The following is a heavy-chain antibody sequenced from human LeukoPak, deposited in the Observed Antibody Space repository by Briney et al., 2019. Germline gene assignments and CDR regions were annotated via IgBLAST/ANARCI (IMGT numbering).Heavy chain of an antibody. V-gene: IGHV4-59*01. D-gene: IGHD3-22*01. Sequence: SETLSLTCTVSGGSISNYYWTWIRQPLGKGLQYIGYVYHSGSTNYNPSLRSRVTMSVDTSRNQFSLKLSSVTAADTAVYYCARGGDSSGTIIDYWGQGTLVTVSS. CDR2: VYHSGST. CDR1: GGSISNYY. CDR3: ARGGDSSGTIIDY. J-gene: IGHJ4*02.